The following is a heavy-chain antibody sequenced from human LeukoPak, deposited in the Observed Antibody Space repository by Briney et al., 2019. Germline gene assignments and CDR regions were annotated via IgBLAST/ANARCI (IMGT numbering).Heavy chain of an antibody. V-gene: IGHV1-18*01. Sequence: GASVKVSCKASGYTFTSYGISWVRQAPGQGLEWMGWISAYNGNTNYAQKLQGRVTMTTDTSTRTAYMELRSLRSDDTAVYYCARDYDVVVVAAEGTDVMDGWGQGTTVTVSS. CDR2: ISAYNGNT. D-gene: IGHD2-15*01. CDR3: ARDYDVVVVAAEGTDVMDG. CDR1: GYTFTSYG. J-gene: IGHJ6*02.